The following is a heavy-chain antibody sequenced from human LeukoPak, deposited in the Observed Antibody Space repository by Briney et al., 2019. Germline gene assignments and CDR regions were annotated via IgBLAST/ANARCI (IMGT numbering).Heavy chain of an antibody. CDR3: ARDDVGRWFDP. CDR1: GGTFSSYA. J-gene: IGHJ5*02. D-gene: IGHD3-10*01. Sequence: ASVKVSCKASGGTFSSYAISWVRQAPGQGLEWMGRIIPILGIANYAQKFQGRVTITADESTSTAYMELSSLRSEDTAVYYCARDDVGRWFDPWGQGTLVTVSS. CDR2: IIPILGIA. V-gene: IGHV1-69*04.